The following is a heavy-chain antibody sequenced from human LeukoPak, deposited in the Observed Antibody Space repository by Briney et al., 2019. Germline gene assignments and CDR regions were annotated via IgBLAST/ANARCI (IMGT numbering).Heavy chain of an antibody. CDR3: ARHVPLGYYDYVWGSYRLSYFDY. CDR1: GGSISNKY. CDR2: INHSGST. J-gene: IGHJ4*02. Sequence: SETLSLTCTVSGGSISNKYWSWIRQPPGKGLEWIGEINHSGSTNYNPSLKSRVTISVDTSKNQFSLKLSSVTAADTAVYYCARHVPLGYYDYVWGSYRLSYFDYWGQGTLVTVSS. D-gene: IGHD3-16*02. V-gene: IGHV4-34*01.